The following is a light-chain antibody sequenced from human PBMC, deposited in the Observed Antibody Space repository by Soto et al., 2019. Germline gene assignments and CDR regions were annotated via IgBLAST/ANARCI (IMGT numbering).Light chain of an antibody. V-gene: IGLV2-14*01. CDR2: EVS. CDR1: SSDVGGYNY. J-gene: IGLJ1*01. Sequence: QSALTQPASVSGSPGQSITISCTGTSSDVGGYNYVSWYQQHPGKAPKLMIYEVSNRPSGGSNRFSGSKSGNAASLTISGLRAEDEADYYCSSYTSSSTLDVFGTGTKLTVL. CDR3: SSYTSSSTLDV.